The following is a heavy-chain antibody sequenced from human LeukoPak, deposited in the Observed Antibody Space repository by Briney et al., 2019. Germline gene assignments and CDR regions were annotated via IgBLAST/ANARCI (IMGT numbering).Heavy chain of an antibody. J-gene: IGHJ5*02. CDR3: ARVCGGDCYPLGFDP. V-gene: IGHV4-59*01. Sequence: SETLSLTCTVSGGSMSSYYWSWIRQPPGKGLEWIGYIFYSGRTNFNPSLKSRVTISVDTSKNKFSLKVRSVTAADTAVYYCARVCGGDCYPLGFDPWGEGTLVSVS. CDR1: GGSMSSYY. CDR2: IFYSGRT. D-gene: IGHD2-21*02.